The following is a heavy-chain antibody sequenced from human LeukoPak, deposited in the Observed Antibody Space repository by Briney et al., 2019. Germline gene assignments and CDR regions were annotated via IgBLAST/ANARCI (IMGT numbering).Heavy chain of an antibody. CDR3: ARGNYGDSSIDY. Sequence: GGSLRLSCAASGFTFSNYGMHWVRQAPGKGLEWVAVISYDGSNKYYADSVKGRFTISRDNSKNTLYLQMNSLRAEDTAVYYCARGNYGDSSIDYWGQGTLVTVSS. V-gene: IGHV3-30*03. J-gene: IGHJ4*02. D-gene: IGHD4-17*01. CDR2: ISYDGSNK. CDR1: GFTFSNYG.